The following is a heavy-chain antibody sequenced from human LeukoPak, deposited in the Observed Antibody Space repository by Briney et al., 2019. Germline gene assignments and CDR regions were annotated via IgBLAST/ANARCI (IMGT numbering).Heavy chain of an antibody. CDR3: ARGLTGTTSPFHYAMDP. D-gene: IGHD1-7*01. V-gene: IGHV3-33*01. Sequence: GGSLSLSCAASGFTFNHYGIHWVRQAPGKGLEWVAVIWYDGSKEYYSDSVKGRFTIARDNSKNTVDLQQNSLRAEDTAVYYCARGLTGTTSPFHYAMDPWGQGTTVSVSS. CDR1: GFTFNHYG. J-gene: IGHJ6*02. CDR2: IWYDGSKE.